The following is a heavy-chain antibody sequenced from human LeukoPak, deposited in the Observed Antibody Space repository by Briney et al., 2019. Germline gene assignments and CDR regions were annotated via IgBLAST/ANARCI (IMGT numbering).Heavy chain of an antibody. CDR1: GFTFDDYG. CDR3: ARALNPGIAVAGSGGY. J-gene: IGHJ4*02. V-gene: IGHV3-20*04. D-gene: IGHD6-19*01. CDR2: INWNGGST. Sequence: GGSLRLFCAASGFTFDDYGMSWVRQALGKGLEWVSGINWNGGSTGYADSVKGRSTSSRDNAKNSLYLQMNSLRAEDTALYYCARALNPGIAVAGSGGYWGQGTLVTVSS.